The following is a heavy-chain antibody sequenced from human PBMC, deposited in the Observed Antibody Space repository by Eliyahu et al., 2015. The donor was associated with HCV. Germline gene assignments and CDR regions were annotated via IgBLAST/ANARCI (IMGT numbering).Heavy chain of an antibody. J-gene: IGHJ3*01. D-gene: IGHD5-18*01. CDR3: AKTLSGYSYGFDAFDE. CDR1: GFTFSSYG. V-gene: IGHV3-30*18. Sequence: QVQLVESGGGVVQPGKSLRLSCAAXGFTFSSYGMHWVRQXPGKXLXWVGVVSYDGNTKYYADSVRGRYIISRDNSMDTLYLQMNSLTAEDTAVYYCAKTLSGYSYGFDAFDEWGQGTVVLVSS. CDR2: VSYDGNTK.